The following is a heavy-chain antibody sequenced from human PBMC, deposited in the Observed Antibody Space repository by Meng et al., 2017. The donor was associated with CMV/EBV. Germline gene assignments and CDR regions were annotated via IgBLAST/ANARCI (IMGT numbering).Heavy chain of an antibody. Sequence: ASVKVSCKASGYTFTSYDISWVRQATGQGLEWMGWMNPNSGNTGYAQKFQGRVTMTRNTSISTAYMELSSLRSEDTAVYYCARGRYNYDFWSGNQGSYFDYWGQGTLVTVSS. J-gene: IGHJ4*02. D-gene: IGHD3-3*01. CDR3: ARGRYNYDFWSGNQGSYFDY. V-gene: IGHV1-8*01. CDR1: GYTFTSYD. CDR2: MNPNSGNT.